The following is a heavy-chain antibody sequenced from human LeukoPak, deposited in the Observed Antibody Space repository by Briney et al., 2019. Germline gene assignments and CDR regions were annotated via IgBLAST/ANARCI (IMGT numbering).Heavy chain of an antibody. D-gene: IGHD5-24*01. CDR3: ARTIRDDYYFYMDV. J-gene: IGHJ6*03. V-gene: IGHV4-31*03. Sequence: PSETPSLTCTVSGGSIISGGYYWSCIRQSPGKGLEWIGYIHDSGSTYYNPSLKSRLTMSVVTSKNQFSLRLNSVTAADTAVYYCARTIRDDYYFYMDVWGKGTTVTVSS. CDR1: GGSIISGGYY. CDR2: IHDSGST.